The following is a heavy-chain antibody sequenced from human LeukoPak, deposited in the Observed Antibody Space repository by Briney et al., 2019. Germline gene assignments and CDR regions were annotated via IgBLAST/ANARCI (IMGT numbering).Heavy chain of an antibody. CDR1: GFTFSSYS. D-gene: IGHD3-3*01. Sequence: GGSLRLSCAASGFTFSSYSMNWVRQAPGKGLEWVSSISSSSSYIYYADSVKGRFTISRDNAKNSLYLQMNSLRAEDTAVYYCARATSDFWSGYYYYYYYGMDVWGQGTTVTVSS. CDR2: ISSSSSYI. CDR3: ARATSDFWSGYYYYYYYGMDV. V-gene: IGHV3-21*01. J-gene: IGHJ6*02.